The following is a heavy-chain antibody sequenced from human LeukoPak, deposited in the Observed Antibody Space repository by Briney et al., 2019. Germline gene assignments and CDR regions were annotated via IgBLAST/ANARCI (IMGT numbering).Heavy chain of an antibody. CDR3: ARGGWFHDR. D-gene: IGHD6-19*01. V-gene: IGHV4-59*01. Sequence: SSETLSLTCSVSNGSISTTYWSWIRQPPGKGLEWIGNIHYSGSTNYNSSLKSRVTISVDTSKNQFSLKMISVTTADTAVYFCARGGWFHDRWGQGTLVTVSS. J-gene: IGHJ5*02. CDR1: NGSISTTY. CDR2: IHYSGST.